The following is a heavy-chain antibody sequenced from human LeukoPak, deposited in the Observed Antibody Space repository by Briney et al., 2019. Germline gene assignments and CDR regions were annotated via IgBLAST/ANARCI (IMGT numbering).Heavy chain of an antibody. CDR3: TRDRYNWNDTRAFDI. D-gene: IGHD1-20*01. J-gene: IGHJ3*02. V-gene: IGHV3-49*04. Sequence: GGSLRLSCTASGFTFGDYAMSWVRQAPGKGLEWVGFIRSKAYGGTTEYAASVKGRFTISRDDSKSIAYLQMNSLKTEDTAVYYCTRDRYNWNDTRAFDIWGQGTMVTVSS. CDR1: GFTFGDYA. CDR2: IRSKAYGGTT.